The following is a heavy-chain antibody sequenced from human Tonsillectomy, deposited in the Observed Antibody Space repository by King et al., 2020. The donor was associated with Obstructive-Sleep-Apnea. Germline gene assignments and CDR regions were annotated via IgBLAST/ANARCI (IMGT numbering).Heavy chain of an antibody. CDR2: ITDSDERT. D-gene: IGHD3-10*01. V-gene: IGHV3-23*04. CDR3: AKVEYYGSGEGF. Sequence: VQLVESGGGLVQPGGSLRLSCAASGFTFSNYALSWVRQAPGKGLEWVSTITDSDERTYYADSVKDRFTISRDNSKNTLYLHMNSLGAEDTAIYYWAKVEYYGSGEGFWGQGTLVTVSS. CDR1: GFTFSNYA. J-gene: IGHJ4*02.